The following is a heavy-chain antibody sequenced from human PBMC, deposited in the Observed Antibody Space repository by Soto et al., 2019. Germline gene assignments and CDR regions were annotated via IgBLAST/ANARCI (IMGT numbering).Heavy chain of an antibody. CDR1: GDIFSGYS. CDR3: ARDLGTGYDSWDY. J-gene: IGHJ4*02. D-gene: IGHD5-12*01. CDR2: IIPLFGST. Sequence: QVQLVQSGAEVKKPGSSVKVSCTASGDIFSGYSISWVRQAPGQGLEWMGGIIPLFGSTNYAPKFQGRVTITADQSTNTGYMELSSLKSEDTAVYYCARDLGTGYDSWDYWGQGTLVTVSS. V-gene: IGHV1-69*12.